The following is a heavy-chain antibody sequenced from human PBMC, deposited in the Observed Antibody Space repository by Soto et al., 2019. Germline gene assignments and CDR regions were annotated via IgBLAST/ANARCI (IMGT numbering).Heavy chain of an antibody. D-gene: IGHD1-26*01. Sequence: QVQLVQSGAEVKKPGASVRVSCKASGYTFSSYGVSWVRQAPGQGLEWMGWFRPYTGKTNYAQRFQGRVIMTTDTSTSTAHMELRSLRSDDTAVYFCARYPSGNYGKYYYGMDVWGQGTTVTVSS. CDR1: GYTFSSYG. J-gene: IGHJ6*02. CDR3: ARYPSGNYGKYYYGMDV. V-gene: IGHV1-18*01. CDR2: FRPYTGKT.